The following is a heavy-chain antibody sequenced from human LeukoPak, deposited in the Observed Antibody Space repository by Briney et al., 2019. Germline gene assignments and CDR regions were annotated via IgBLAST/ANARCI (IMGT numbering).Heavy chain of an antibody. Sequence: GESLSFSCKASGYRFSNYLISGVRPLPGKGLEWWGRIDPSDSYTNYCPSFQGHVTISADKSISTAYLQWSSLKASDTAMYYCARHVFPYSYGSGIYLIGGGWFDPWGQGTLVTVSS. CDR1: GYRFSNYL. CDR2: IDPSDSYT. CDR3: ARHVFPYSYGSGIYLIGGGWFDP. D-gene: IGHD3-10*01. J-gene: IGHJ5*02. V-gene: IGHV5-10-1*01.